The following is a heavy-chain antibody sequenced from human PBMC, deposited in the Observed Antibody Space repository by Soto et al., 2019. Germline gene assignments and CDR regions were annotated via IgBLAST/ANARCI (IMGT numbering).Heavy chain of an antibody. CDR2: IYTSGST. Sequence: SETLSLTCTVSGGSISSYYWSWIRQPAGKGLEWIGRIYTSGSTNYNPSLKSRVTMSVDTSKNQFSLKPSSVTAADTAVYYCASKYYYDSSGYYPDDAFDIWGQGTMVTVS. CDR3: ASKYYYDSSGYYPDDAFDI. CDR1: GGSISSYY. D-gene: IGHD3-22*01. J-gene: IGHJ3*02. V-gene: IGHV4-4*07.